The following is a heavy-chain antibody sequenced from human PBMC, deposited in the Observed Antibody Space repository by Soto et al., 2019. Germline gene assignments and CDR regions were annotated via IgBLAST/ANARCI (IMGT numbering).Heavy chain of an antibody. CDR1: GVTFCDFY. J-gene: IGHJ4*02. Sequence: GGSLRLSCAASGVTFCDFYMSWIRQAPGKGLEWISYISGGSSNIYYADSVKGRFTISRDNSKNTLYLQMNSLRAEDTAVYYCAKPALAGNKIGNPYYFDYWGQGTLVTVSS. V-gene: IGHV3-11*01. D-gene: IGHD6-19*01. CDR3: AKPALAGNKIGNPYYFDY. CDR2: ISGGSSNI.